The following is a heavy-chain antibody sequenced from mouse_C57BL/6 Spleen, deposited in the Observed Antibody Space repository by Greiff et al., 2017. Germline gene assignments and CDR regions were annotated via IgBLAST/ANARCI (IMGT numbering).Heavy chain of an antibody. CDR2: INPSSGYT. J-gene: IGHJ4*01. CDR3: AGDDYDGNYAMDY. V-gene: IGHV1-7*01. CDR1: GYTFTSYW. D-gene: IGHD2-4*01. Sequence: QVQLKESGAELAKPGASVKLSCKASGYTFTSYWMHWVKQRPGQGLEWIGYINPSSGYTKYNQKFKDKATLTADKSSSTAYMQLSSLTYEDSAVYYCAGDDYDGNYAMDYWGQGTSVTVSS.